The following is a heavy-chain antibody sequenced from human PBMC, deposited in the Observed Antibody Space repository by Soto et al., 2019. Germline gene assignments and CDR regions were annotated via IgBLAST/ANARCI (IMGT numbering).Heavy chain of an antibody. V-gene: IGHV4-34*01. J-gene: IGHJ6*02. CDR2: INHSGST. D-gene: IGHD3-22*01. CDR3: VRGSGSGSSGNYYYYGMDV. Sequence: SETLSLTCAVYGGSFSGYYWSWIRQPPGKGLEWIGEINHSGSTNYNPSLKSRVTISVDTSKNQFSLKLSSVTAADTAVYYCVRGSGSGSSGNYYYYGMDVWGQGTTVTVS. CDR1: GGSFSGYY.